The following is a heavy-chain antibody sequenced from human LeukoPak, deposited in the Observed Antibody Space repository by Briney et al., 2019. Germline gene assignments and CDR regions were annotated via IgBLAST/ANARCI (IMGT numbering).Heavy chain of an antibody. D-gene: IGHD3-3*01. CDR1: GGTFSSYA. V-gene: IGHV1-69*06. Sequence: GASVKVSCKASGGTFSSYAISWVRQAPGQGLEWMGGIIPIFGTANYAQKFQGRVTITADKSTSTAYMELSSLRSEDTAVYYCASERSGYYYYYMDVWGKGTTVTVSS. J-gene: IGHJ6*03. CDR3: ASERSGYYYYYMDV. CDR2: IIPIFGTA.